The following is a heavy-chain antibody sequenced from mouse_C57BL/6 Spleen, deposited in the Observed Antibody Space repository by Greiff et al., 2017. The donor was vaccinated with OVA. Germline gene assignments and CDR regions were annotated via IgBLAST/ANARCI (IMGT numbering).Heavy chain of an antibody. CDR3: ARERYGNYGYYAMDY. V-gene: IGHV1-61*01. D-gene: IGHD2-1*01. Sequence: QVQLQQPGAELVRPGSSVKLSCKASGYTFTSYWMDWVKQRPGQGLEWIGNIYPSDSETHYNQKFKDKATLTVDKSSSTAYMQLSSLTSEDSAVYYCARERYGNYGYYAMDYWGQGTSVTVSS. J-gene: IGHJ4*01. CDR1: GYTFTSYW. CDR2: IYPSDSET.